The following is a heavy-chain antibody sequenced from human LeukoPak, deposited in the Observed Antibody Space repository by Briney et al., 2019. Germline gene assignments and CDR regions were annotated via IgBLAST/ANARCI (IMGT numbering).Heavy chain of an antibody. CDR2: MRYDGSDK. CDR1: GFTFSRYA. J-gene: IGHJ4*02. D-gene: IGHD2-15*01. Sequence: PGRSLRLSCVASGFTFSRYAMHWVRQAPGKGLEWVAFMRYDGSDKYYADSVKGQFTISRDNSKNTLYLQMNSLRPEDTGVYYCATAPGMTLSNGYSLDYWGQGTLVTVSS. CDR3: ATAPGMTLSNGYSLDY. V-gene: IGHV3-30*04.